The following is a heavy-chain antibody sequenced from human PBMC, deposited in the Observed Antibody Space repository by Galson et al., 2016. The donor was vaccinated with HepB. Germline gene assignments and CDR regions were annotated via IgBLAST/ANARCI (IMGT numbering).Heavy chain of an antibody. CDR2: VSYDGYSK. J-gene: IGHJ6*02. D-gene: IGHD3-10*01. V-gene: IGHV3-30*18. CDR1: GFFFSNYG. CDR3: AKDVYTSGSEYGMDV. Sequence: SLRLSCAASGFFFSNYGMYWVRQAPGKGLAWVAVVSYDGYSKYYADSVKGRFTISRDNSKTTMYLQMNSLRVEVTAVYYCAKDVYTSGSEYGMDVWGQGTTVTVSS.